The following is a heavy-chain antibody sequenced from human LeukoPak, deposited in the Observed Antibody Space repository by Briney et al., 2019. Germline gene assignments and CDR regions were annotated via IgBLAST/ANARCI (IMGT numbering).Heavy chain of an antibody. Sequence: SESLSLTCTVSGGSISSYYWSWIRQPSAKGLEWIGYIYYSGSTNYNPSLKSRVTISVDTSKNQFSLKLSSVTAADTAVYYCAFSYYDSSGYYSHFDYWGQGTLVTVSS. CDR2: IYYSGST. J-gene: IGHJ4*02. D-gene: IGHD3-22*01. CDR3: AFSYYDSSGYYSHFDY. CDR1: GGSISSYY. V-gene: IGHV4-59*01.